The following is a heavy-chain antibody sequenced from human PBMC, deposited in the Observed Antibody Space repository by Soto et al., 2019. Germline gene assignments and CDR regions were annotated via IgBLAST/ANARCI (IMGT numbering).Heavy chain of an antibody. Sequence: SETLSLTCTVSGGSISSCFWSWIRQPPGKGLEWIGYIYYSGSTNYNPSLKSRVTISVDTSKNQFSLKLSSVTAADTAVYYCARAVAGTRGDFDYWGQGTLVTVSS. D-gene: IGHD6-19*01. CDR2: IYYSGST. CDR1: GGSISSCF. V-gene: IGHV4-59*01. CDR3: ARAVAGTRGDFDY. J-gene: IGHJ4*02.